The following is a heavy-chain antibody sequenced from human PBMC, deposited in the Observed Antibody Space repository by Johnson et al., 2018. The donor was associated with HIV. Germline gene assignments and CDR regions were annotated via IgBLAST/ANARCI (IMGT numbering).Heavy chain of an antibody. J-gene: IGHJ3*02. CDR3: ARETAYCGGDCSGAFDI. D-gene: IGHD2-21*01. V-gene: IGHV3-30*03. CDR1: GFTFSSYG. Sequence: QVQLVESGGGVVQPGRSLRLSCAASGFTFSSYGMHWVRQAPGKGLEWVAVISYDGSNKYYADSVKGRFTISRDNSKNTLYLQMNSLRAEDTAVYYCARETAYCGGDCSGAFDIWGQGNGHRLF. CDR2: ISYDGSNK.